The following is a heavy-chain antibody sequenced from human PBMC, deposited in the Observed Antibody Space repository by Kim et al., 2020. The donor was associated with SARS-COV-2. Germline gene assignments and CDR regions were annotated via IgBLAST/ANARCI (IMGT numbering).Heavy chain of an antibody. J-gene: IGHJ6*02. CDR3: ARDLGAIYYYGMDV. Sequence: PSLKSRVTISVDTSKNQFSLKLSSVTAADTAVYYCARDLGAIYYYGMDVWGQGTTVTVSS. D-gene: IGHD2-2*02. V-gene: IGHV4-34*01.